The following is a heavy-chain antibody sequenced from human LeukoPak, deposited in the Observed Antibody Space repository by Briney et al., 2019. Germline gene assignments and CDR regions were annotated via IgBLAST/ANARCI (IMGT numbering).Heavy chain of an antibody. CDR3: ARDVYDSSGYYLLGDN. Sequence: PSETLSLTCTVSGGSISDFYWSWIRQPPGKGLEWLGYVHSSGSTNYNPSRKSRVTISVDTSKKQFSLKVRSVTAADTAVYYCARDVYDSSGYYLLGDNWGQGTLVTVSS. D-gene: IGHD3-22*01. V-gene: IGHV4-59*01. CDR2: VHSSGST. J-gene: IGHJ4*02. CDR1: GGSISDFY.